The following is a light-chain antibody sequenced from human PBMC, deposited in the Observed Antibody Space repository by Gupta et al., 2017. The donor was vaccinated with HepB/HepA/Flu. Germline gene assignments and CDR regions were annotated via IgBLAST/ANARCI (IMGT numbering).Light chain of an antibody. CDR2: FDS. V-gene: IGLV3-21*04. J-gene: IGLJ1*01. CDR3: QVWDNNGNYV. CDR1: NIGSKR. Sequence: SSVLTQPPSVSVAPGGTASIACGGNNIGSKRVHWYQQRPGHAPLLVMYFDSDRPSGIPERFSGSNSGNTATLTINRVEAEDEADYYCQVWDNNGNYVFGSGTKVTVL.